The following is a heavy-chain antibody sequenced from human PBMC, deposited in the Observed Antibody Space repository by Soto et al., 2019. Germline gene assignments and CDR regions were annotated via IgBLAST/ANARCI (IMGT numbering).Heavy chain of an antibody. CDR2: INHRGTT. CDR1: DGSFSDYQ. D-gene: IGHD3-3*01. CDR3: ARALGWSRTTYCTDL. J-gene: IGHJ6*03. Sequence: PSETLSLTCAVYDGSFSDYQWTWIRQPPGKGLEWIGEINHRGTTTYNPSLRNRVSMSVDTSKNQFSLKLNSMTAADTALYYCARALGWSRTTYCTDLWGQGTTVTVSS. V-gene: IGHV4-34*01.